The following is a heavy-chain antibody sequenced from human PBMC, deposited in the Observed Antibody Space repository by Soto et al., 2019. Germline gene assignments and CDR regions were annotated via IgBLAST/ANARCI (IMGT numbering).Heavy chain of an antibody. Sequence: SETLSLTCAVYGGSFSGYYWTWIRQPPGKGLEWIGEIHPSGSTNYNPSLKSRVTISIDRSKKQFSLKLSSVTAADTAVYYCVRGPDYDILTGYAYFDYWGQGTLVTVSS. CDR2: IHPSGST. CDR3: VRGPDYDILTGYAYFDY. D-gene: IGHD3-9*01. CDR1: GGSFSGYY. V-gene: IGHV4-34*01. J-gene: IGHJ4*02.